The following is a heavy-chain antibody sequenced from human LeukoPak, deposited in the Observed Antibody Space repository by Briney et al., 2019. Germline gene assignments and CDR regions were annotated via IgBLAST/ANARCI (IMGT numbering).Heavy chain of an antibody. D-gene: IGHD1-1*01. J-gene: IGHJ4*02. Sequence: WVSYISSSSSTIYYADSVKGRFTISRDNAKNSLYLQMNSLRAEDTAVYYCARAGRGRYFDYWGQGTLVTVSS. CDR2: ISSSSSTI. V-gene: IGHV3-48*01. CDR3: ARAGRGRYFDY.